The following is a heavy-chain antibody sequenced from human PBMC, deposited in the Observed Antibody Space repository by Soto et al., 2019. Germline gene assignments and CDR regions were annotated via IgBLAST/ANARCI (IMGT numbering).Heavy chain of an antibody. CDR2: INTGSTTL. Sequence: GGSLRLSCSTAGFTFSTYNMNWVRQAPGKGLEWIYYINTGSTTLYYSDSVKGRFTVSRDNAKNSLYLQMDSLRVEDTAVYYCAREQYDRSGPDFWGQGSPVTVSS. D-gene: IGHD3-22*01. J-gene: IGHJ4*02. V-gene: IGHV3-48*01. CDR3: AREQYDRSGPDF. CDR1: GFTFSTYN.